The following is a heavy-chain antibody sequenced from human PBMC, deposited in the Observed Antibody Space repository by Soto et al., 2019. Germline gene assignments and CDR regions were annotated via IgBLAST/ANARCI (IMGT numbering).Heavy chain of an antibody. V-gene: IGHV3-30-3*01. CDR3: ARDDEGGSYCDLGY. J-gene: IGHJ4*02. CDR1: GFTFSSYV. D-gene: IGHD3-10*01. Sequence: QVQLVESGGGVVQPGRSLRLSCAASGFTFSSYVIHWVRQTPDKGLEWVAFISRDGSNEYYADSVKGRFTISRDNSKNTLYLEMNSLRTEDTAVYYCARDDEGGSYCDLGYWGQGTLVTVSS. CDR2: ISRDGSNE.